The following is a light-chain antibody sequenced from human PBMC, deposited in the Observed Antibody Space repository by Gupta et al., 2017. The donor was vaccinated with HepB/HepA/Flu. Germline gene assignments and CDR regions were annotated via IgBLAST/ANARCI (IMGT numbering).Light chain of an antibody. CDR1: QSISTY. V-gene: IGKV1-39*01. J-gene: IGKJ1*01. CDR2: AAS. CDR3: QQNYNDPWT. Sequence: DIQMTQSPSSLSASVGDRVTITCRASQSISTYLSWYQQKPGKAPKLLIYAASNLQSGVPSRFSGSGSGTDFTLTISSLHPEDFATYYCQQNYNDPWTFGQGTKVEI.